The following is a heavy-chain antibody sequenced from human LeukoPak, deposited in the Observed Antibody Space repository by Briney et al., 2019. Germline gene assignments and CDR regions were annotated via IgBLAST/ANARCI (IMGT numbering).Heavy chain of an antibody. V-gene: IGHV3-21*01. CDR2: ISSSSSYI. CDR1: GFTFSSYG. J-gene: IGHJ5*02. D-gene: IGHD6-13*01. CDR3: ARGKQLALGWFDP. Sequence: NSGGSLRLSCAASGFTFSSYGMHWVRQAPGKGLEWVSSISSSSSYIYYADSVKGRFTISRDNAKNSLYLQMNSLRAEDTAVYYCARGKQLALGWFDPWGQGTLVTVSS.